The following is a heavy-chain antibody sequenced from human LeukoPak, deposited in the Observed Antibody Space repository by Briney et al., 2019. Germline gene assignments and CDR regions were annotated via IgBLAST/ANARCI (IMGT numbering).Heavy chain of an antibody. Sequence: GASVKVSCKASGYTFTGYYMDWVRQAPGQGLEWMGWINPNSGGTNYAQKFQGRVTMTRDTSISTAYMELSRLRSDDTAVYYCARLAGFGQWLLQVQVDYWGQGTLVTVSS. CDR1: GYTFTGYY. CDR3: ARLAGFGQWLLQVQVDY. J-gene: IGHJ4*02. V-gene: IGHV1-2*02. D-gene: IGHD5-12*01. CDR2: INPNSGGT.